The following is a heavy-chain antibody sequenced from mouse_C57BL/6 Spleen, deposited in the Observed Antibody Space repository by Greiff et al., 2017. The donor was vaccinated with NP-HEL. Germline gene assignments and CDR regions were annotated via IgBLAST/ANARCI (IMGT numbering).Heavy chain of an antibody. CDR1: GYTFTDYE. D-gene: IGHD2-4*01. Sequence: QVQLQQSGAELVRPGASVTLSCKASGYTFTDYEMHWVKQTPVHGLEWIGAIDPETGGTAYNQKFKGKAILTADKSSSTAYMELRSLTSEDSAVYYCTRRGTMITTFFDYWGQGTTLTVSS. J-gene: IGHJ2*01. V-gene: IGHV1-15*01. CDR3: TRRGTMITTFFDY. CDR2: IDPETGGT.